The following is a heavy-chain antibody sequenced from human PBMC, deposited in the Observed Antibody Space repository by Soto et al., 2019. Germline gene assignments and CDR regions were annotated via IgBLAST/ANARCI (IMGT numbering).Heavy chain of an antibody. CDR3: ARELPGATVGFDY. CDR1: GYIFTTYY. J-gene: IGHJ4*02. D-gene: IGHD2-15*01. V-gene: IGHV1-46*01. CDR2: ISPSNGVT. Sequence: QVQLVQSGAEVKRPGASVNLSCKTSGYIFTTYYIHCVRQVTGQGLEWMGMISPSNGVTNFAREFQGRVPMTRDTATTALYVGLNSLRSADTAVYYCARELPGATVGFDYWGQGTLVTVSS.